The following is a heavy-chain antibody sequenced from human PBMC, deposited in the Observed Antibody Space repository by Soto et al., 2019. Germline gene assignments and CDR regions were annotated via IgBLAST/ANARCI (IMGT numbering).Heavy chain of an antibody. D-gene: IGHD3-3*01. Sequence: QVQLVQSGAEVKKPGSSVKVSCKASGGTFSSYAFSWVRQAPGQGLEWMGGIIPIFGTANYAQKFQGRVTSSADESTSTAYMELSSLRSEDTAVYYCARVRVRFLEWLGSEGWGQGTLVTVSS. CDR2: IIPIFGTA. J-gene: IGHJ4*02. CDR3: ARVRVRFLEWLGSEG. V-gene: IGHV1-69*12. CDR1: GGTFSSYA.